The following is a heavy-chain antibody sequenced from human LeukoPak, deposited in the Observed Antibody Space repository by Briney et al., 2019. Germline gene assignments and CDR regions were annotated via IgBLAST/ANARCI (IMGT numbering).Heavy chain of an antibody. D-gene: IGHD6-13*01. V-gene: IGHV3-21*01. CDR2: ISSSSSYI. Sequence: PGGSLRLSCAASGFTFSSYSMNWVRQAPGKGLEWVSSISSSSSYIYYADSVKGRFTISRDNAKNSLYLQMNSLRAEDTAVYYCARDGGFSSSSWPRYFDYWGQGTLVTVSS. CDR1: GFTFSSYS. CDR3: ARDGGFSSSSWPRYFDY. J-gene: IGHJ4*02.